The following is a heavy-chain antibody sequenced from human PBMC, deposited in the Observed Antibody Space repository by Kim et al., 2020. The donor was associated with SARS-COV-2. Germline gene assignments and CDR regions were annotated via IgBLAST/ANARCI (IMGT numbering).Heavy chain of an antibody. Sequence: AQKFRGRVTMPRNTSISTAYMELSSLRSEDTAVYYCASSVAAADPTLFDYWGQGTLVTVSS. V-gene: IGHV1-8*01. J-gene: IGHJ4*02. CDR3: ASSVAAADPTLFDY. D-gene: IGHD6-13*01.